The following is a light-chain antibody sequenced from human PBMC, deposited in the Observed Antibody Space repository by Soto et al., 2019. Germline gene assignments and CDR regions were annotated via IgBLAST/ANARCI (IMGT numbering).Light chain of an antibody. CDR2: KVS. J-gene: IGLJ1*01. Sequence: QSVLTQPPSASGSPGQSVTISCTGTSGDVDYNYVSWYQQYPDKAPKLMIYKVSGRPSGVPDRFSGSKSGNTAFLTVSGLQPEDEADYYCRSYIGSNNFVLGTAPKVTVL. CDR3: RSYIGSNNFV. V-gene: IGLV2-8*01. CDR1: SGDVDYNY.